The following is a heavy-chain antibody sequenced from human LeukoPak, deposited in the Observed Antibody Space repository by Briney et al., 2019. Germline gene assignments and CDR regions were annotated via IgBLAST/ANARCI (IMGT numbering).Heavy chain of an antibody. Sequence: SETLSLTCAVSGYSLSSGHHWGWIRQPPGKGLEWIGHIFHNGNTYYNPSLQSRVTMSVDTSKNQFSLSMTSVTTADTAVYYCAREGSDFWTEGTPPLWGQGTLVIVS. J-gene: IGHJ4*02. CDR1: GYSLSSGHH. CDR3: AREGSDFWTEGTPPL. CDR2: IFHNGNT. V-gene: IGHV4-38-2*02. D-gene: IGHD3-3*01.